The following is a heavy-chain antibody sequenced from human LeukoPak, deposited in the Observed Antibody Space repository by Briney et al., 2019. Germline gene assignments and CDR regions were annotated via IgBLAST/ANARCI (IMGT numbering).Heavy chain of an antibody. CDR1: GFTFSTYW. CDR2: INQDGSGK. Sequence: GGSLRLSCAASGFTFSTYWMSWVRQAPGKGLEWVANINQDGSGKDYVDSLKGGFTISRDNTKNSLYLQMNSLRAEDTAVYYCARGYRYVVYWGQGTLVTVSS. V-gene: IGHV3-7*03. J-gene: IGHJ4*02. CDR3: ARGYRYVVY. D-gene: IGHD6-13*01.